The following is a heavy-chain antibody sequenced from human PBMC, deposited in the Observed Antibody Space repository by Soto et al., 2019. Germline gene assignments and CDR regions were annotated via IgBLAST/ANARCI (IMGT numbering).Heavy chain of an antibody. Sequence: SQMLSHRCGVASGYSSSSNWWRWIRQPPGKGLEWIGEIYHSGSTNYNPSLKSRVTISVDKSKNQFSLKLSSVTAADTAVYYCARRYCSSTSCRIYYYYYYMDVWGKGTTVTVSS. CDR3: ARRYCSSTSCRIYYYYYYMDV. V-gene: IGHV4-4*02. J-gene: IGHJ6*03. CDR2: IYHSGST. CDR1: SGYSSSSNW. D-gene: IGHD2-2*01.